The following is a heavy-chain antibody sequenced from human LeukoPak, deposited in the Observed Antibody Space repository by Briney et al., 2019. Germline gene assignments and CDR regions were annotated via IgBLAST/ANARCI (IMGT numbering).Heavy chain of an antibody. CDR1: GGSISSSSYY. J-gene: IGHJ5*02. V-gene: IGHV4-39*01. Sequence: SETLSLTCTVSGGSISSSSYYWGWIRQPPGKGLEWIGSIYYSGSTYYNPSLKSRVPLSVDTSKNQFSPQLSSVTAADPAVSSGARHHPFSYDFWSGYFPPPNWFDPWGQGTLVTVSS. CDR2: IYYSGST. D-gene: IGHD3-3*01. CDR3: ARHHPFSYDFWSGYFPPPNWFDP.